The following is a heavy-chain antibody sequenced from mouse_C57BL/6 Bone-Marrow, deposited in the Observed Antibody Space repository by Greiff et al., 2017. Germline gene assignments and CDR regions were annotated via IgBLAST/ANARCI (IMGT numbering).Heavy chain of an antibody. CDR1: GYTFTSYG. Sequence: QVQLQQSGAELARPGASVKLSCKASGYTFTSYGISWVKQRTGQGLEWIGEIYPRSGNTYYNEEFKGKATLTADKSSSPAYVELRSLTSEDSAVYFCARRITAVVAPYYAMDYWGQGTSVTVSS. D-gene: IGHD1-1*01. CDR3: ARRITAVVAPYYAMDY. CDR2: IYPRSGNT. V-gene: IGHV1-81*01. J-gene: IGHJ4*01.